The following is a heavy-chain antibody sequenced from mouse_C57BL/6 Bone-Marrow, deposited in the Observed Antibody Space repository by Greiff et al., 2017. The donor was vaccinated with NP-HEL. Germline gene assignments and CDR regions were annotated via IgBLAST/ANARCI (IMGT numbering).Heavy chain of an antibody. D-gene: IGHD2-3*01. CDR3: TEGDGYYDYFDY. J-gene: IGHJ2*01. CDR2: IRLKSDNYAT. CDR1: GFTFSNYW. Sequence: EVKLEESGGGLVQPGGSMKLSCVASGFTFSNYWMNWVRQSPEKGLEWVAQIRLKSDNYATHYAESVKGRFTISRDDSKSSVYLQMNNLRAEDTGIYYCTEGDGYYDYFDYWGQGTTLTVSS. V-gene: IGHV6-3*01.